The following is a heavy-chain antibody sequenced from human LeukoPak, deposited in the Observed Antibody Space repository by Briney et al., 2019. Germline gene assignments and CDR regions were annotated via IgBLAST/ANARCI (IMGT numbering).Heavy chain of an antibody. V-gene: IGHV3-48*04. CDR1: GFTVSSNY. CDR3: ARGDGSGSAGDAFDI. D-gene: IGHD3-10*01. J-gene: IGHJ3*02. Sequence: GGSLRLSCAASGFTVSSNYMSWVRQAPGKGLGWVSYISSSSSTIYYADSVKGRFTISRDNAKNSLYLQMNSLRAEDTAVYYCARGDGSGSAGDAFDIWGQGTMVTVSS. CDR2: ISSSSSTI.